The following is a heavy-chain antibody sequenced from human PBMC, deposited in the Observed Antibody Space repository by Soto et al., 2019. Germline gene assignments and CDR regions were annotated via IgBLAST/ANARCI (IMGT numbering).Heavy chain of an antibody. Sequence: QVQLQQWGAGLLKPSETLSLTCAVYGGSFSGYYWSWIRQPPGKGLEWIGEINHSGSTNYNPSLKSRVTISVDTSKNQFSLTLSSVTAADTAVYYCASSVRRVAVAGTGWFDPWGQGTLVTVSS. D-gene: IGHD6-19*01. V-gene: IGHV4-34*01. J-gene: IGHJ5*02. CDR1: GGSFSGYY. CDR2: INHSGST. CDR3: ASSVRRVAVAGTGWFDP.